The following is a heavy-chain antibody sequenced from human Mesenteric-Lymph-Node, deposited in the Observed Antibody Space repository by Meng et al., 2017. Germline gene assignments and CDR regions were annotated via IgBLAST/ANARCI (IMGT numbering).Heavy chain of an antibody. CDR2: IYYSGST. J-gene: IGHJ5*02. Sequence: QAACPGLVKPSQTRSPTCTVSGGSISSGGFYWSWIRQHPGKGLEWIGYIYYSGSTYYNPSLRSRVAISIDTSKNQFSLKLTSVTAADTAVYFCARTNYGDYNWFDPWGQGTLVTVSS. D-gene: IGHD4-17*01. CDR1: GGSISSGGFY. CDR3: ARTNYGDYNWFDP. V-gene: IGHV4-31*03.